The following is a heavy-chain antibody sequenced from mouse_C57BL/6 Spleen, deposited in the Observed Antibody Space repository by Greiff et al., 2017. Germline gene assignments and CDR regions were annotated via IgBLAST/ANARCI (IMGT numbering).Heavy chain of an antibody. D-gene: IGHD1-1*01. V-gene: IGHV14-4*01. CDR3: TTFTTVVATRFDY. CDR2: IDPENGDT. J-gene: IGHJ2*01. Sequence: VQLQQSGAELVRPGASVKLSCTASGFNIKDDYMHWVNQRPEQGLEWIGWIDPENGDTEYASKFQGKATITADTSSNTAYLQLSSLTSEDTAVYYCTTFTTVVATRFDYWGQGTTLTVSS. CDR1: GFNIKDDY.